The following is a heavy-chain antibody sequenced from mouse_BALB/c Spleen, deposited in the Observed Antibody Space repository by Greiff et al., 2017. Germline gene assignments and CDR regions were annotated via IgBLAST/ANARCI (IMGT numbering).Heavy chain of an antibody. Sequence: QVQLQQSGPELVKPGASVRISCKASGYTFTSYYIHWVKQRPGQGLEWIGWIYPGNVNTKYNEKFKGKATLTADKSSSTAYMQLSSLTSEDSAVYFCARADDGYYFDYWGQGTTLTVSS. CDR2: IYPGNVNT. CDR3: ARADDGYYFDY. CDR1: GYTFTSYY. V-gene: IGHV1S56*01. D-gene: IGHD2-12*01. J-gene: IGHJ2*01.